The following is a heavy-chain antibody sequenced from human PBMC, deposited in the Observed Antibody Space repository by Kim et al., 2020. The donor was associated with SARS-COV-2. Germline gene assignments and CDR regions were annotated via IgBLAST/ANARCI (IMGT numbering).Heavy chain of an antibody. J-gene: IGHJ4*02. V-gene: IGHV3-30*18. CDR1: GFTFSNYG. Sequence: GGSLRLSCAASGFTFSNYGMHWVRQAPGKGLEWVAIISYDGSNKYQADSVKGRFTISRDNSKNTLYLQMNSLGAEDTAVYYCAKDLRSGWALDYWGQGTLVTVSS. CDR2: ISYDGSNK. CDR3: AKDLRSGWALDY. D-gene: IGHD6-19*01.